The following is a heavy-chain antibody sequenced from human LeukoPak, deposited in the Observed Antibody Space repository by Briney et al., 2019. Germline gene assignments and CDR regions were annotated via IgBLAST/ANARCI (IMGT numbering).Heavy chain of an antibody. CDR1: GYTFTSYG. CDR2: INAYNGNT. CDR3: ARGGPAARLITFGGVTDY. V-gene: IGHV1-18*01. D-gene: IGHD3-16*01. Sequence: ASVKVSCKAAGYTFTSYGISTGRQAPGQGLEWMGWINAYNGNTNYAQKLQGRVTMTTDTSTSTAYMELRNLRSYDTAVYYCARGGPAARLITFGGVTDYWGQGTLVTVSS. J-gene: IGHJ4*02.